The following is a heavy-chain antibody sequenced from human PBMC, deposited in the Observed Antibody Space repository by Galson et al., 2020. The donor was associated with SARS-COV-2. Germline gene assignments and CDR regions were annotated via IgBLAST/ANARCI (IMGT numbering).Heavy chain of an antibody. J-gene: IGHJ6*02. CDR1: GGSVSGGSQY. CDR3: ARSGSWGYYYYGRDV. CDR2: IYISGST. Sequence: SETLFLTCTVSGGSVSGGSQYWSWIRQPAGKGLEWIGRIYISGSTNYNPSLKSRVTISLDTSKNQFSLKVTSVTAADTAMYYCARSGSWGYYYYGRDVWGHGATVTGSS. V-gene: IGHV4-61*02. D-gene: IGHD3-16*01.